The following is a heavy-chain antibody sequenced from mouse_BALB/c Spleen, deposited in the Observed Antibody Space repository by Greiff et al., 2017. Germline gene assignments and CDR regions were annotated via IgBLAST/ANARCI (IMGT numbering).Heavy chain of an antibody. V-gene: IGHV1-63*02. CDR1: GYTFTNYW. Sequence: VQLVESGAELVRPGTSVKISCKASGYTFTNYWLGWVKQRPGHGLEWIGDIYPGGGYTNYNEKFKGKATLTADTSSSTAYMQLSSLTSEDSAVYFCASGGDVMDYWGQGTSVTVSS. J-gene: IGHJ4*01. CDR2: IYPGGGYT. CDR3: ASGGDVMDY.